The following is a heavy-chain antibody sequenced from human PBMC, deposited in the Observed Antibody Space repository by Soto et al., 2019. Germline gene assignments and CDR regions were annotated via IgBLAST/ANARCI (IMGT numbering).Heavy chain of an antibody. V-gene: IGHV5-10-1*03. CDR1: EYRFASYW. J-gene: IGHJ6*02. CDR2: IDPTDSYT. Sequence: EVQLVQSGAEVKKPGESLKISCKASEYRFASYWISWVRQMPGKGLEWMGRIDPTDSYTSYNPAFQGHVTISADRFISTAYLQWSGLKASDTAKYYCTRTWAQDSGSGSSADYYYYGMDVWGQGTTVTVSS. D-gene: IGHD3-10*01. CDR3: TRTWAQDSGSGSSADYYYYGMDV.